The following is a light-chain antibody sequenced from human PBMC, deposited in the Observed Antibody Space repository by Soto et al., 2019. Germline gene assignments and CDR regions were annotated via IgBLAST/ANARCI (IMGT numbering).Light chain of an antibody. V-gene: IGKV3-20*01. CDR1: QSLTNSF. CDR3: QQYSSSPIT. CDR2: DTS. Sequence: EIVLTQSPGTLSLSPGERATLSCRASQSLTNSFIAWYQQKPGQAPRLLIYDTSSRATGIPDRFSGSGSGTDFTLTISRLEPEDFAVYYCQQYSSSPITFGQGTRLEIK. J-gene: IGKJ5*01.